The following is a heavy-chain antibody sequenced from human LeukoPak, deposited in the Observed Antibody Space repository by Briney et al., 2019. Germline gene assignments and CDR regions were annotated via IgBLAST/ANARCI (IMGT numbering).Heavy chain of an antibody. CDR2: IKAKAHGGTI. D-gene: IGHD6-19*01. V-gene: IGHV3-15*01. J-gene: IGHJ4*02. CDR3: AKAPVGYSSGWYDY. Sequence: GGSLRLSCAASGFTFINAWMAWVRQAPGKGLEWVGRIKAKAHGGTIEYAAPVKGRFTISRDNSKNTLYLQMNSLRAEDTAVYYCAKAPVGYSSGWYDYWGQGTLVTVSS. CDR1: GFTFINAW.